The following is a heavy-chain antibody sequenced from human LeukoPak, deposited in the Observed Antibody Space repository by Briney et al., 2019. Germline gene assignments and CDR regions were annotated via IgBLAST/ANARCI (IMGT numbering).Heavy chain of an antibody. D-gene: IGHD5-18*01. CDR3: ARDRDGYSXXXDAFRF. CDR1: GFTFXXXX. J-gene: IGHJ3*01. Sequence: RLSCXASGFTFXXXXXXWVXXXXGXXLXWVAXXWFDGSNEYCLDSVKGRFTISRDNSQHTLYLQMTNLRPEDTAVYYCARDRDGYSXXXDAFRFWGXXXXXXXXS. V-gene: IGHV3-33*01. CDR2: XWFDGSNE.